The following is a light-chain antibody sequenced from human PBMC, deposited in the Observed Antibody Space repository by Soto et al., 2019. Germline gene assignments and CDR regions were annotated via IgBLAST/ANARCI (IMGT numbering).Light chain of an antibody. V-gene: IGKV3-20*01. CDR2: GAS. CDR1: QSVRNNY. Sequence: EIVWTQSPGTVSLSPVEIATLSCIASQSVRNNYLAWYQQKPGQAPRLLIYGASTRDTGIPARFSGSGSATDFSLIISSLEPEDFALYFCQQYGTSPMTFGQGTKVDI. J-gene: IGKJ1*01. CDR3: QQYGTSPMT.